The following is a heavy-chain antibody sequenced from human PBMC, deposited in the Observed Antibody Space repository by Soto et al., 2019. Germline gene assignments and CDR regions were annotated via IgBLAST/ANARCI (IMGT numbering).Heavy chain of an antibody. Sequence: QVQLVQSGAEVKKPGSSVKVSCKASGDSFSTFAFSWVRQAPGQGLEWMGAITPRFGKPANYAQKFQDRVTITADKYTTTVDIEVRSLRSEDTAVYYFARSGFLDYLGQGTPVTVSS. CDR2: ITPRFGKPA. D-gene: IGHD3-3*01. V-gene: IGHV1-69*06. J-gene: IGHJ4*02. CDR3: ARSGFLDY. CDR1: GDSFSTFA.